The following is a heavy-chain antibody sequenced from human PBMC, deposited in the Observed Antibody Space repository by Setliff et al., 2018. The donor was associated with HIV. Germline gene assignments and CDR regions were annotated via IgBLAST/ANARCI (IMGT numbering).Heavy chain of an antibody. J-gene: IGHJ6*03. CDR1: GFTFSSYW. Sequence: GGSLRLSCAASGFTFSSYWMSWVRQAPGKGLEWVGFIRSKGYGGTTEYAASVKGRFTISRDDSKSIAYLQMDSLKTEDTAVYYCTRDGRPSSSWGYHYYYMDVWGKGTTVTVSS. CDR2: IRSKGYGGTT. CDR3: TRDGRPSSSWGYHYYYMDV. D-gene: IGHD6-13*01. V-gene: IGHV3-49*04.